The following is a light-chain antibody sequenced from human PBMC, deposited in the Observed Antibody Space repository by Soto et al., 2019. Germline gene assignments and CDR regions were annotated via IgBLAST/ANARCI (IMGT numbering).Light chain of an antibody. J-gene: IGKJ1*01. V-gene: IGKV1-5*01. CDR2: DAS. Sequence: DIQMTQSPSTLSASVGDSVTIHCWASENINRWLAWYQLRPGKAPKLLIYDASTLESGVPSRFHGSGSGTKFLLTISSLQPADFAHYSCQHNKPYSTWTLGPGTKVDIK. CDR1: ENINRW. CDR3: QHNKPYSTWT.